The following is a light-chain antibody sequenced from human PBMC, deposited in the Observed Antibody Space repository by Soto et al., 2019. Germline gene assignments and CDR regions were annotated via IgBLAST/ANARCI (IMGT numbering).Light chain of an antibody. Sequence: EIVLTQSPGTLSLSPGERATLSCRASQSVSSSYLAWYQQKPGQAPRLLIYGASSRATGIPDRFSGSGSGTDFTLTISRLEPEDFAVYYCKQYGRSPPTFGQGTKGEIK. CDR2: GAS. CDR1: QSVSSSY. J-gene: IGKJ1*01. CDR3: KQYGRSPPT. V-gene: IGKV3-20*01.